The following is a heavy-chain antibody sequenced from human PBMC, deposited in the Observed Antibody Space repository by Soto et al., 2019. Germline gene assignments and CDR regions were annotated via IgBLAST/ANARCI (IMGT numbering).Heavy chain of an antibody. Sequence: ASVKVSCKASGYTFTSYGISWVRQAPGQGLECMGWISAYNGNTNYAQKLQGRVTMTTDTSTSTAYMELRSLRSDDTAVYYCARETDSSGYYSYYYYYGMDVWGQGTTVTVSS. V-gene: IGHV1-18*01. CDR1: GYTFTSYG. D-gene: IGHD3-22*01. CDR3: ARETDSSGYYSYYYYYGMDV. J-gene: IGHJ6*02. CDR2: ISAYNGNT.